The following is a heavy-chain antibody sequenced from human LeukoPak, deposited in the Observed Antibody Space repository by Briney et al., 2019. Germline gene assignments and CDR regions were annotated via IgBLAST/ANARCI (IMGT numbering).Heavy chain of an antibody. CDR2: ISAYNGNT. J-gene: IGHJ6*02. CDR1: GYTFTSYG. D-gene: IGHD1-20*01. V-gene: IGHV1-18*01. Sequence: ASVKVSCKASGYTFTSYGISWVRQAPGQGLECMGWISAYNGNTNYAQKLQGRVTMTTDTSTSTAYMELRSLRSDDTAVYYCARDWSKSNWSYYYYGMDVWGQGTTVTVPS. CDR3: ARDWSKSNWSYYYYGMDV.